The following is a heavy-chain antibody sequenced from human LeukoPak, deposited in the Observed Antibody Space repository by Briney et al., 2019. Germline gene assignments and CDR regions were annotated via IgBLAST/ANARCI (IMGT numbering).Heavy chain of an antibody. CDR2: ISSSSTYI. CDR3: AKDATPALGTVYMDV. V-gene: IGHV3-21*01. J-gene: IGHJ6*03. Sequence: GGSLRLSCAASGFTLSSYSMNWVRQAPGKGLEWVSSISSSSTYIYYGDSVKGRFTISRDNAKNSLYLQMNSLRAEDTAVYYCAKDATPALGTVYMDVWGKGTTVTISS. CDR1: GFTLSSYS. D-gene: IGHD6-13*01.